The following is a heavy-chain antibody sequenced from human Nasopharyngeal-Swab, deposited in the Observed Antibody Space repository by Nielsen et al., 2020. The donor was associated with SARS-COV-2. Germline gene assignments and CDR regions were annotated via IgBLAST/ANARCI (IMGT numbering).Heavy chain of an antibody. D-gene: IGHD3-10*01. CDR3: ARKDVFAYGVDAFDI. CDR2: VTGGGYGT. J-gene: IGHJ3*02. V-gene: IGHV3-23*01. Sequence: GESLKISCAASGFTFSSYAMTWVRQAPGKGLEWVSVVTGGGYGTDYADSVKGRFTISRDNAKNTLYLQMNSLRAEDTAVYYCARKDVFAYGVDAFDIWGQGTMVTVSS. CDR1: GFTFSSYA.